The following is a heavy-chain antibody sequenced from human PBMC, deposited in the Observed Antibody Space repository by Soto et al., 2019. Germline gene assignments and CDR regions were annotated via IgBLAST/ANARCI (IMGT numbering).Heavy chain of an antibody. V-gene: IGHV1-8*01. CDR1: GYTFTIYY. CDR2: MNPNSGNT. Sequence: ASVKVSCKASGYTFTIYYINWVRQATGQGLEWMGWMNPNSGNTGYAQKFQGRVTMTRNTSISTAYMELSSLRSEDTAVYYCATGYMGYYDAFDIWGQGTMVSVSS. J-gene: IGHJ3*02. D-gene: IGHD3-22*01. CDR3: ATGYMGYYDAFDI.